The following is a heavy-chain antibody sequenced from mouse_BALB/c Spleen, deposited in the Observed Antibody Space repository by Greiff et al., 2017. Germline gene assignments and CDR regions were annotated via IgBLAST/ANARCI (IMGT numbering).Heavy chain of an antibody. CDR2: IWAGGST. CDR1: GFSLTSYG. J-gene: IGHJ3*01. CDR3: ARARGSSPAWFAY. Sequence: VQVVESGPGLVAPSQSLSITCTVSGFSLTSYGVHWVRQPPGKGLEWLGVIWAGGSTNYNSALMSRLSISKDNSKSQVFLKMNSLQTDDTAMYYCARARGSSPAWFAYWGQGTLVTVSA. V-gene: IGHV2-9*02. D-gene: IGHD1-1*01.